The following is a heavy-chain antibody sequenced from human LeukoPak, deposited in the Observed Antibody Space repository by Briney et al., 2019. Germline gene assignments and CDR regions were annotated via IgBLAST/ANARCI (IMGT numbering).Heavy chain of an antibody. CDR3: ARVVLRKYSAKEFDY. J-gene: IGHJ4*02. D-gene: IGHD2-15*01. CDR1: GFPFSPHS. Sequence: HPGGSLRLSCAVSGFPFSPHSINWVRQAPGKGLEWVSYINGRSSSIYYADSVKGRFIISRDNAKNSLYLQMNSLRVEDTAVYYCARVVLRKYSAKEFDYWGQGTLGTVSS. V-gene: IGHV3-48*04. CDR2: INGRSSSI.